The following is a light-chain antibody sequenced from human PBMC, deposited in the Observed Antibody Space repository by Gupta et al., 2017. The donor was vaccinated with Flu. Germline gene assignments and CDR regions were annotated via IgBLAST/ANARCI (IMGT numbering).Light chain of an antibody. Sequence: NFMLTQPHSLSESPGKTVTIPCTRSGGSIGNNFVRWYQQRPGSSPPTLSFEDNQRRSGVPERFAGSADSSSNAESLPTSALEPDDEAAYYYQSSDGADHFVFGGGTMLTVL. CDR1: GGSIGNNF. CDR3: QSSDGADHFV. J-gene: IGLJ2*01. V-gene: IGLV6-57*01. CDR2: EDN.